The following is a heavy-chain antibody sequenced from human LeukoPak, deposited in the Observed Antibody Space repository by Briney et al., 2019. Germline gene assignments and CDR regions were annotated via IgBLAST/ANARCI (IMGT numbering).Heavy chain of an antibody. J-gene: IGHJ4*02. CDR2: IKQDGSEK. D-gene: IGHD6-19*01. V-gene: IGHV3-7*04. Sequence: PGGSLRLSCAASGFTSSSYWMSWVRQAPGKGLEWVANIKQDGSEKYYVDSVKGRFTISRDNAKNSLYLQMNSLRAEDTAVYYCAREKGSGWYVRDYWGQGTLVTVSS. CDR1: GFTSSSYW. CDR3: AREKGSGWYVRDY.